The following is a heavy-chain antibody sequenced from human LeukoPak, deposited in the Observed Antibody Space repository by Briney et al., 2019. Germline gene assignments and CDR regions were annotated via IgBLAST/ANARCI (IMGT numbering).Heavy chain of an antibody. CDR3: AKSPSTVVTPGTD. D-gene: IGHD4-23*01. V-gene: IGHV3-23*01. CDR2: ISGYGGST. J-gene: IGHJ4*02. CDR1: GFTFTTYA. Sequence: GGSPRLSCAASGFTFTTYAMSWVRQAPGKGLEWVSVISGYGGSTYYADSVRGRFTISRDNSKNTLYLQMNSLRAEDTAVYYCAKSPSTVVTPGTDWGQGTLVTVSS.